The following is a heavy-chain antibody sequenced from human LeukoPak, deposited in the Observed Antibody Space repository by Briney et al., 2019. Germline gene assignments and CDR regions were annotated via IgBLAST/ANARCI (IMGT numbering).Heavy chain of an antibody. V-gene: IGHV3-23*01. J-gene: IGHJ4*02. D-gene: IGHD6-13*01. CDR2: ISGSGGST. CDR1: GFTFSSYA. CDR3: AKDYSSSSLHFDY. Sequence: PGGSLRLSCAASGFTFSSYAMSWVRQAPGKGLEWVSAISGSGGSTYYADSVKGRFTISKDNSKNTLYLQMNSLRVEDTAVYYCAKDYSSSSLHFDYWGQGTLVTVSS.